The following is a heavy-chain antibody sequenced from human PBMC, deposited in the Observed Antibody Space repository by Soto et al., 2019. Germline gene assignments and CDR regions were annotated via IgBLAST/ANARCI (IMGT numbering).Heavy chain of an antibody. CDR1: GGSISSSNW. CDR3: ARVPRGYDSSGYYFYYYRMDV. J-gene: IGHJ6*02. V-gene: IGHV4-4*02. Sequence: PSETLSLTCAVSGGSISSSNWWSWVRQPPGXGLEWIGEIYHSGSTNYNPSLKSRVAISVDKSKNQFSLKLSSVTAADTAVYYCARVPRGYDSSGYYFYYYRMDVWGQGTTVTVSS. D-gene: IGHD3-22*01. CDR2: IYHSGST.